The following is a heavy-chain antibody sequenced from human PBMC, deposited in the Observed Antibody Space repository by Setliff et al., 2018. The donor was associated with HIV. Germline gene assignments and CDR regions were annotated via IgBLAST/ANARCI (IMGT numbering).Heavy chain of an antibody. CDR2: TYPDDSNI. CDR1: EYTFATYW. V-gene: IGHV5-51*01. D-gene: IGHD2-21*02. Sequence: GESLKISCKGSEYTFATYWIGWVRQVPGKGLEWMAITYPDDSNIRYNPSFQSRVTISVDKSITTAYLQWNSLETSDTAIYFCARRDGRRMNAFDFWGQGTMVTVSS. J-gene: IGHJ3*01. CDR3: ARRDGRRMNAFDF.